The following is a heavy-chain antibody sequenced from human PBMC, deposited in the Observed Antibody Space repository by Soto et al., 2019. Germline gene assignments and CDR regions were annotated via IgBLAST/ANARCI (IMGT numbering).Heavy chain of an antibody. Sequence: QVQLVESGGGVVQPGRSLRLSCAASGFTFSSYGMHWVRQAPGKGLEWVAVISYDGSNKYYADPVKGRFTISRDNSKNTLYLQMNSLRAEDTAVYYCAKDGDDSSGYHRFYYYGMDVWGQGTTVTVSS. J-gene: IGHJ6*02. D-gene: IGHD3-22*01. CDR2: ISYDGSNK. CDR3: AKDGDDSSGYHRFYYYGMDV. CDR1: GFTFSSYG. V-gene: IGHV3-30*18.